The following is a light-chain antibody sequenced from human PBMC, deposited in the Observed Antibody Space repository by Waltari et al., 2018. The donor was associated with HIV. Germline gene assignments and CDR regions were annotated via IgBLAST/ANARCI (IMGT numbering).Light chain of an antibody. J-gene: IGKJ4*01. Sequence: DNQMTHSSSILTASVGDRITITCRASQTISTWLAWYQQQPGKAPKLLIYKASILVRAVPPRFSGSGSGTEFALTISGLQPDDSATYYCQQYDSNFLTFGGGTRVEIK. CDR3: QQYDSNFLT. CDR2: KAS. CDR1: QTISTW. V-gene: IGKV1-5*03.